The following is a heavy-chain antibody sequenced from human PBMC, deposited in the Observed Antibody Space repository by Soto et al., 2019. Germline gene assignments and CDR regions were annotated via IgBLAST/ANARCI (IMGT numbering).Heavy chain of an antibody. CDR1: GGSISSGDYY. Sequence: SETLSLTCTVSGGSISSGDYYWSWIRQHPGKGLEWIGYIHYSGSTYYNPSLKSRVAISVDTSPNQFSLKLSSVTAADTAGYYGARSQIATTGPYYVYWGQETLVTVSS. CDR3: ARSQIATTGPYYVY. J-gene: IGHJ4*02. V-gene: IGHV4-31*03. D-gene: IGHD1-1*01. CDR2: IHYSGST.